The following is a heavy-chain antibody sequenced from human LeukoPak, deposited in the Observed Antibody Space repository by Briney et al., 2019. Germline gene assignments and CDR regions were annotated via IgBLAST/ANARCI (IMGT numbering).Heavy chain of an antibody. V-gene: IGHV3-7*01. J-gene: IGHJ4*01. CDR2: IKEDGSTK. Sequence: GGSLRLSCAASGFTFTNYWMSWVRQVPGKGLEWVANIKEDGSTKHYVDSVKGRFTISRDNAKNSLSLQMNYLRVEDTAVYYCATSDDSAATYWGQGTLVTVSS. CDR3: ATSDDSAATY. CDR1: GFTFTNYW. D-gene: IGHD6-25*01.